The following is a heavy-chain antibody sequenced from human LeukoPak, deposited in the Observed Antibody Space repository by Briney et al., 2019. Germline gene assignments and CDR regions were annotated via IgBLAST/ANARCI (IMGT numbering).Heavy chain of an antibody. CDR1: GGSISSSSYY. CDR2: IYYSGST. CDR3: ARASTVTTISSGWFDP. D-gene: IGHD4-17*01. Sequence: PSETLSLTCTVSGGSISSSSYYWGWIRQPPGKGLEWIGSIYYSGSTYYNPSLRSRVTISVDRSKNQFSLKLSSVTAADTAVYYCARASTVTTISSGWFDPWGQGTLVTVSS. J-gene: IGHJ5*02. V-gene: IGHV4-39*07.